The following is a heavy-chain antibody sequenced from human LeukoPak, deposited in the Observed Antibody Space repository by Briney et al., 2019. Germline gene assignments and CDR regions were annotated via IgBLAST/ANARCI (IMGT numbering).Heavy chain of an antibody. J-gene: IGHJ4*02. CDR1: GGSISSSSYY. V-gene: IGHV4-39*07. CDR3: ARVASLYDSSGLPDY. D-gene: IGHD3-22*01. CDR2: IYYSGST. Sequence: SETLSLTCTVSGGSISSSSYYWGWIRQPPGKGLEWIGSIYYSGSTYYNPSLKSRVTISVDTSKNQFSLKLSSVTAADTAVYYCARVASLYDSSGLPDYWGQGTLVTVSS.